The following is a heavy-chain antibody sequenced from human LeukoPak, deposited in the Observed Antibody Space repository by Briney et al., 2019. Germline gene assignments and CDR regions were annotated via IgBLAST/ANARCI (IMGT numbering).Heavy chain of an antibody. J-gene: IGHJ6*02. V-gene: IGHV3-53*01. CDR1: GFAVNSNY. CDR3: ARDSLGYCSSTSCPRLYYYYGMDV. CDR2: IHTGGNT. Sequence: GGSLRLSCTASGFAVNSNYINWVRQAPGKGLEWVSVIHTGGNTYYADSVKGRFTISRDNAKNSLYLQMNSLRAEDTAVYYCARDSLGYCSSTSCPRLYYYYGMDVWGQGTTVTVSS. D-gene: IGHD2-2*01.